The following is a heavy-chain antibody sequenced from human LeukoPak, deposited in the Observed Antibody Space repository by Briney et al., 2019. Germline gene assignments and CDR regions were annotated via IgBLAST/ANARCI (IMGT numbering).Heavy chain of an antibody. D-gene: IGHD1-20*01. Sequence: PSQTLSLTCTVSGCSISSGSYYWSWIRQPAGKELEWIGRSYTSGSTNYDPSLKSRGTISVDTSKNQYSLKLSSVTAADTAVYYCARGYNWNYHMDVWGKGTTVTVSS. CDR2: SYTSGST. J-gene: IGHJ6*03. CDR1: GCSISSGSYY. V-gene: IGHV4-61*02. CDR3: ARGYNWNYHMDV.